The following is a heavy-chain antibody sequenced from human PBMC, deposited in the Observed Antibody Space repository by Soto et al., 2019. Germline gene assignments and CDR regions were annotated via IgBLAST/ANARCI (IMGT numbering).Heavy chain of an antibody. CDR3: ARLNGADGGFDP. V-gene: IGHV3-21*01. J-gene: IGHJ5*02. CDR2: ISSSSSYI. CDR1: GFTFSSYS. Sequence: EVQLVESGGGLVKPGGSLRLSCAASGFTFSSYSMNWVRQAPGKGLEWVSSISSSSSYIYYADSVKGRFTISRDNAKNPLYLQMNSLRAEDTAVYYCARLNGADGGFDPWGQGTLVTVSS. D-gene: IGHD2-8*01.